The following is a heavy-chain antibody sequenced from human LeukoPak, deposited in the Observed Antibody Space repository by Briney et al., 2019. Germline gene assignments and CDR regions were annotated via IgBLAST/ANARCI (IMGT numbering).Heavy chain of an antibody. J-gene: IGHJ3*01. CDR3: ARDQRNYYDSSGYYEGARAFDV. D-gene: IGHD3-22*01. CDR1: GYTFTSYD. CDR2: MNPNSGNT. Sequence: ASVKVSCKASGYTFTSYDINWVRQATGQGLEWTGWMNPNSGNTGYAQKFQGRVTITRNTSISTAYMELSSLRSEDTAVYYCARDQRNYYDSSGYYEGARAFDVWGQGTMVTVSS. V-gene: IGHV1-8*03.